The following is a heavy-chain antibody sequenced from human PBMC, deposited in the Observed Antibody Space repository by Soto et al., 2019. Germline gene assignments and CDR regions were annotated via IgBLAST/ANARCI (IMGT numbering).Heavy chain of an antibody. CDR3: ARGVVRTMVRGVIITDYYGMDV. J-gene: IGHJ6*02. D-gene: IGHD3-10*01. Sequence: GASVKVSCKASGYTNTSYYMHWVRQANGQGLEWMGIINPSGGSTSYAQKFQGRVTMTRDTSTSTVYMELSSLRSEDTAVYYCARGVVRTMVRGVIITDYYGMDVWGQGTTVTVSS. V-gene: IGHV1-46*03. CDR2: INPSGGST. CDR1: GYTNTSYY.